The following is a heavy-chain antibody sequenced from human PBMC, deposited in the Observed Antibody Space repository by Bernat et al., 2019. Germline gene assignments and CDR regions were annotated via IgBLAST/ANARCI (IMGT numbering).Heavy chain of an antibody. CDR1: GYAFTNYH. V-gene: IGHV1-46*01. Sequence: QVQLVQSGAEVKKPGASVKVSCKASGYAFTNYHMHWVRQAPGQGLEWLGIINPSGGSTSYAQKFQGRVTMTRDTSTSTVYMELSSLRSDDTAVYYCARDGCSSTRCSAGGNWFDPWGQGTLVTVSS. CDR2: INPSGGST. J-gene: IGHJ5*02. CDR3: ARDGCSSTRCSAGGNWFDP. D-gene: IGHD2-2*01.